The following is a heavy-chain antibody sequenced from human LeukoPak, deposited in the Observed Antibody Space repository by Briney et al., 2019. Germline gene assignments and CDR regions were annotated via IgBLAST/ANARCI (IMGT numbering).Heavy chain of an antibody. CDR1: GGTFSSYA. V-gene: IGHV1-69*04. D-gene: IGHD2-2*02. CDR2: IIPIFGIA. J-gene: IGHJ6*02. CDR3: ARESGRNIVVVPAAITPAYYGMDV. Sequence: GASVKVSCKASGGTFSSYAISWVRQAPGQGLEWMGRIIPIFGIANYAQKFQGRVTITADKSTSTAYMELSSLRSEDTAVYYCARESGRNIVVVPAAITPAYYGMDVWGQGITVIVSS.